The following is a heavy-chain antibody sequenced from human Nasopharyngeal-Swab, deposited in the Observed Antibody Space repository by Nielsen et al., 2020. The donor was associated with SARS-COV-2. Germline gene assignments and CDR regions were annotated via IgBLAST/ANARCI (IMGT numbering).Heavy chain of an antibody. Sequence: GGSLRLSCAASGFTFSSYAMSWVRQAPGKGLEWVSAISGSGGSTYYADSVQGRFTISRDNSKNTLYLQMNSLRAEDTAVYYCEKPDIAVRYYFDYWGQGTLVTVSS. CDR3: EKPDIAVRYYFDY. D-gene: IGHD6-19*01. CDR1: GFTFSSYA. CDR2: ISGSGGST. J-gene: IGHJ4*02. V-gene: IGHV3-23*01.